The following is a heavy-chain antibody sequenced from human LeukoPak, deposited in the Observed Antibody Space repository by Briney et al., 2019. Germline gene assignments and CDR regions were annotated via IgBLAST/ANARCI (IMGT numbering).Heavy chain of an antibody. J-gene: IGHJ4*02. CDR3: ARVMGRYCSSTSCYVDY. V-gene: IGHV3-23*01. D-gene: IGHD2-2*01. CDR2: ISGNSGTT. CDR1: GFTFSSYG. Sequence: GGSLRLSCAASGFTFSSYGMSWVRQAPGKGLEWVSGISGNSGTTYYADSVKGRFTISRDNSKNTLYLQMNSLRAEDTAVYYCARVMGRYCSSTSCYVDYWGQGTLVTVSS.